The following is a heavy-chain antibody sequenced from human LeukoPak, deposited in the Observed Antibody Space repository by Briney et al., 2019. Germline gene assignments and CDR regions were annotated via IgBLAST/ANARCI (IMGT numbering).Heavy chain of an antibody. V-gene: IGHV1-18*01. CDR3: ARDTTYYDFRSCYRRDNWFDP. Sequence: ASVKVSCKASGYTFTSYGISWVRQAPGQGLEWMGWISAYNGNTNYAQKLQGRVTMTTDTSTSTAYMELSSLRSDDTAVYYCARDTTYYDFRSCYRRDNWFDPWGQGTLVTVSS. CDR1: GYTFTSYG. J-gene: IGHJ5*02. CDR2: ISAYNGNT. D-gene: IGHD3-3*01.